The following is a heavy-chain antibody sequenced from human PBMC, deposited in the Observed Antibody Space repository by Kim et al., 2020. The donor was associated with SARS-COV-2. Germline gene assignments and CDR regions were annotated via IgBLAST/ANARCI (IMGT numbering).Heavy chain of an antibody. CDR1: GFTFSSYA. D-gene: IGHD3-22*01. V-gene: IGHV3-23*01. Sequence: GGSLRLSCAASGFTFSSYAMSWVRQAPGKGLEWVSAISGSGGSTYYADSVKGRFTISRDNSKNTLYLQMNSLRAEDTAVYYCAKSITMIVVVINFDYWGQGTLVTVSS. CDR2: ISGSGGST. J-gene: IGHJ4*02. CDR3: AKSITMIVVVINFDY.